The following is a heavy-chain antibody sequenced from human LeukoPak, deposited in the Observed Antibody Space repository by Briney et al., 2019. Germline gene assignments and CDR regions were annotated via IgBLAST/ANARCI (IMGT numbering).Heavy chain of an antibody. Sequence: GGSLRLSCAASGFTFSNSAVNWVRQVPGKGLEWVSSIDYDSSHIYYAASVRGRFTISRDNARNSVYLQMNSLRVEDTAVYYCARDPLRYLRVGHYDYWGQGTLVAVSS. D-gene: IGHD3-9*01. V-gene: IGHV3-21*01. J-gene: IGHJ4*02. CDR2: IDYDSSHI. CDR3: ARDPLRYLRVGHYDY. CDR1: GFTFSNSA.